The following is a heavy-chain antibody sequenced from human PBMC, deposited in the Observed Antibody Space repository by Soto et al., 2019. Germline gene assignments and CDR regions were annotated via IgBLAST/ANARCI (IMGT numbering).Heavy chain of an antibody. D-gene: IGHD3-22*01. J-gene: IGHJ4*02. CDR3: ARFYKGYYDSSGYLDY. Sequence: ASVKVSCKASGGTFSSYAISWVRQAPGQGLEWMGGIIPIFGTANYAQKFQGRVTITADESTSTAYMELSSLRSEDTAVYYCARFYKGYYDSSGYLDYWGQGTLVTAPQ. CDR2: IIPIFGTA. CDR1: GGTFSSYA. V-gene: IGHV1-69*13.